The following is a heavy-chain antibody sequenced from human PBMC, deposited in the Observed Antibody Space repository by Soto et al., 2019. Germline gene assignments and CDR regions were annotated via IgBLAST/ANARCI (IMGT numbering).Heavy chain of an antibody. J-gene: IGHJ4*02. CDR1: GFTFSSYA. CDR3: ARGSIAAAGFDY. D-gene: IGHD6-13*01. CDR2: ISYDGSNK. Sequence: QVQLVESGGGVVQPGRSLRLSCAASGFTFSSYAMHWVRQAPGKGLEWVAVISYDGSNKYYADSVKGRFTISRDNSKNTLYLQMNSLRAEDTAVYYCARGSIAAAGFDYWGQGTLVTVSS. V-gene: IGHV3-30-3*01.